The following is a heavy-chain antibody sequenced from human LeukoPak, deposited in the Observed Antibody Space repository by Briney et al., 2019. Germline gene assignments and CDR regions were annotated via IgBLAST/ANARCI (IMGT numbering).Heavy chain of an antibody. J-gene: IGHJ4*02. Sequence: ASVKVSCKASGYTITGYYMHWVRQAPGQGLEWMGWISAYNGNTNYAQKLQGRVTMTTDTSTSTAYMELRSLRSDDTAVYYCARGDGYYAKDYWGQGTLVTVSS. V-gene: IGHV1-18*04. CDR2: ISAYNGNT. CDR3: ARGDGYYAKDY. CDR1: GYTITGYY. D-gene: IGHD3-22*01.